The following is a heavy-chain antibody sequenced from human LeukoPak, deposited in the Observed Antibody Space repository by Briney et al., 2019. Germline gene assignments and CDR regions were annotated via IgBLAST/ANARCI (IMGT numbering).Heavy chain of an antibody. V-gene: IGHV3-74*01. D-gene: IGHD3-22*01. CDR2: INSDGSST. CDR3: ARDRVDDSSGYYSGPYAFDI. J-gene: IGHJ3*02. CDR1: GFTFSSYW. Sequence: PGGSLRLSCAASGFTFSSYWMHWVRQAPGKGLVWVSRINSDGSSTSYADSVKGRFTISRDNAKNTPYLQMNSLRAEDTAVYYCARDRVDDSSGYYSGPYAFDIWGQGTMVTVSS.